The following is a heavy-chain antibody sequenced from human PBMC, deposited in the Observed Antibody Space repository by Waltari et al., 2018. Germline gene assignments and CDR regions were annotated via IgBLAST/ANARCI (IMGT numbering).Heavy chain of an antibody. D-gene: IGHD3-10*01. J-gene: IGHJ4*02. CDR3: ASRKDGSGSYLFDY. CDR1: GGTFSSYA. CDR2: IIPMFGTA. V-gene: IGHV1-69*12. Sequence: QVQLVQSGAEVKKPGSSVKVSCKASGGTFSSYAISWVRQAPGQGLEWMGGIIPMFGTANYAQKFQGRVTITADESTSTAYMELSSLRSEDTAVYYCASRKDGSGSYLFDYWGQGTLVTVSS.